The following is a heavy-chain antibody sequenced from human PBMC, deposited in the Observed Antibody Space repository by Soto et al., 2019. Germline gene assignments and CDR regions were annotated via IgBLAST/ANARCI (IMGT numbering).Heavy chain of an antibody. Sequence: GSLRLSCAASGFTFSSYAMSWVRQAPGKGLEWVSAISGSGGSTYYADSVKGRFTISRDNSKNTLYLQMNSLRAEDTAVYYCASAQGYCSGGSCYPLDYWGQGTPVTVSS. CDR2: ISGSGGST. D-gene: IGHD2-15*01. J-gene: IGHJ4*02. CDR3: ASAQGYCSGGSCYPLDY. V-gene: IGHV3-23*01. CDR1: GFTFSSYA.